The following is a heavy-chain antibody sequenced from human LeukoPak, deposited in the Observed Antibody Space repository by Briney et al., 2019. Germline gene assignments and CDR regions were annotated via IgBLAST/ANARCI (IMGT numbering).Heavy chain of an antibody. CDR3: ARRYCSGGSCYSGWFDP. J-gene: IGHJ5*02. CDR1: GGTSSSYA. CDR2: IIPIFGTA. D-gene: IGHD2-15*01. Sequence: ASVKVSCKASGGTSSSYAISWVRQAPGQGLEWMGGIIPIFGTANYAQKFQGRVTITADESTSTAYMELSSLRSEDTAVYYCARRYCSGGSCYSGWFDPWGQGTLVTVSS. V-gene: IGHV1-69*01.